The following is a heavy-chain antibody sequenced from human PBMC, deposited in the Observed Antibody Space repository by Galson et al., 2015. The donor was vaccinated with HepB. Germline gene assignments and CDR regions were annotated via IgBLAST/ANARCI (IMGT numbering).Heavy chain of an antibody. V-gene: IGHV3-21*01. CDR2: ISSSSSYI. J-gene: IGHJ2*01. CDR3: ARDNWDGDYIIYWYFDL. Sequence: SLRLSCAASGFTFSSYSMNWVRQAPGKGLEWVSSISSSSSYIYYADSVKGRFTISRDNAKNSLYLQMNSLRAEDTAVYYCARDNWDGDYIIYWYFDLWGRGTLVTVSS. CDR1: GFTFSSYS. D-gene: IGHD4-17*01.